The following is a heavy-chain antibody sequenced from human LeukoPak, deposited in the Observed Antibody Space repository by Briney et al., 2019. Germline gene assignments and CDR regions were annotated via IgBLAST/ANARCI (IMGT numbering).Heavy chain of an antibody. CDR2: IKQDGSEK. Sequence: GGSLRLSCLASGFSFSSYGMGWVRQAPGKGLEWVANIKQDGSEKYYVDSVKGRFTISRDNAKNSLYLQMNSLRAEDTAVYYCARVPKYYYDSSGYYYARWAFDIWGQGTMVTVSS. CDR1: GFSFSSYG. CDR3: ARVPKYYYDSSGYYYARWAFDI. J-gene: IGHJ3*02. V-gene: IGHV3-7*01. D-gene: IGHD3-22*01.